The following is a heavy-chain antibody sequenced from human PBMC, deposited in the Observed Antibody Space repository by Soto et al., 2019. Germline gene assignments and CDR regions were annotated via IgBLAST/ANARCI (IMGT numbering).Heavy chain of an antibody. CDR3: ARVIEDGYSNYESDWFDP. Sequence: ASVKVSCKASGYTFTGYYMHWVRQAPGQGLEWMGWISAYNGNTNYAQKLQGRVTMTTDTSTSTAYMELRSLRSDDTAVYYCARVIEDGYSNYESDWFDPWGQGTLLTVSS. V-gene: IGHV1-18*04. J-gene: IGHJ5*02. CDR2: ISAYNGNT. D-gene: IGHD4-4*01. CDR1: GYTFTGYY.